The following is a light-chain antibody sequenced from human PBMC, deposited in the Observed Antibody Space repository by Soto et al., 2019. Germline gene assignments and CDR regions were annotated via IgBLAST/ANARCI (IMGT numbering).Light chain of an antibody. J-gene: IGLJ1*01. CDR1: SSDVGLYNY. V-gene: IGLV2-14*01. Sequence: QSALTQPASVSGSPGQSITISCTGTSSDVGLYNYVSWYQQHPGKAPKLMIYEVSNRPSGVSNRFSGSKSGNTASLTISGLQAEDEADYYCSSYTSTSTLGVFGTGTKLTVL. CDR2: EVS. CDR3: SSYTSTSTLGV.